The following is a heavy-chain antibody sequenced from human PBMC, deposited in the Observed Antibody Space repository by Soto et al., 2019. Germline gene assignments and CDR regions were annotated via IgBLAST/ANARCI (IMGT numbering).Heavy chain of an antibody. CDR3: AREDCGIGLAFDI. CDR1: GFTVSSNY. D-gene: IGHD1-1*01. V-gene: IGHV3-66*02. CDR2: IYSGGST. J-gene: IGHJ3*02. Sequence: GGSLRLSCAASGFTVSSNYMSWVRQAPGKGLEWVSVIYSGGSTYYADSVKCRFTISRDNSKNTLYLQMNSLRADDTAVYYCAREDCGIGLAFDIWGQGTMVTVSS.